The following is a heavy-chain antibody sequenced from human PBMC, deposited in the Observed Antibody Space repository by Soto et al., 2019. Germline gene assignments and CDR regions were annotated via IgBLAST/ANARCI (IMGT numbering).Heavy chain of an antibody. CDR1: GFSFGRYG. Sequence: QVKLVESGGGVVQPGRSLRLSCAASGFSFGRYGMHWVRQAPGKGLEWVAVISYDGTNKYYADSVKGRFTISRDNSKNVLYMQMNSLRAEDTAVYYCAKEYVRPLEYWGQGTLVTVSS. V-gene: IGHV3-30*18. J-gene: IGHJ4*02. CDR2: ISYDGTNK. CDR3: AKEYVRPLEY. D-gene: IGHD1-1*01.